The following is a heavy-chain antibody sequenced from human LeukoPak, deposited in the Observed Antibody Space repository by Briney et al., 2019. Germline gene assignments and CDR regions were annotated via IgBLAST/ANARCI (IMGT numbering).Heavy chain of an antibody. Sequence: GRSLRLSCRASGFTFGDYAMSWVRQAPGKGLEWIGFIRSKAYGGTTEYAASVKGRFTVSRDDSKSIAYLQMNSLKTEDTAVYYCTSRHYYDRSAWGAFDIWGQGTMVTVSS. V-gene: IGHV3-49*04. D-gene: IGHD3-22*01. J-gene: IGHJ3*02. CDR3: TSRHYYDRSAWGAFDI. CDR2: IRSKAYGGTT. CDR1: GFTFGDYA.